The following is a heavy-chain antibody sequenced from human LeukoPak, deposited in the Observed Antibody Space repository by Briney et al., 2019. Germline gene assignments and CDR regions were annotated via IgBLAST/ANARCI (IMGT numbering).Heavy chain of an antibody. CDR3: AVTSRSYAFDY. J-gene: IGHJ4*02. CDR2: INQDGSEA. V-gene: IGHV3-7*02. D-gene: IGHD3-16*01. CDR1: GFTFTNNW. Sequence: PGGSLRLSCTAAGFTFTNNWMFWVRQAQGKGPEWLANINQDGSEAYSVDSVKGRFTISRDNAKNSVYLQMNSLRVEDTAVYYCAVTSRSYAFDYWGPGTLVTVSS.